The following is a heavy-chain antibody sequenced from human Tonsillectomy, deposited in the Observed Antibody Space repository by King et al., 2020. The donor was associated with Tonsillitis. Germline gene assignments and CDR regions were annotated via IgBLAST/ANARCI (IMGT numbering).Heavy chain of an antibody. CDR1: GYSFTSYG. CDR2: ISAYHGNT. D-gene: IGHD2-15*01. J-gene: IGHJ3*02. Sequence: QLVQSGPEVKKPGASVKVSCKASGYSFTSYGITWVRQAPGQGLEWMGWISAYHGNTSYTQKFQGRVTMTTDTSTSTAYMELRSLRSDDTAIYYCARTRTPAAFDIWGQGTMVTISS. V-gene: IGHV1-18*04. CDR3: ARTRTPAAFDI.